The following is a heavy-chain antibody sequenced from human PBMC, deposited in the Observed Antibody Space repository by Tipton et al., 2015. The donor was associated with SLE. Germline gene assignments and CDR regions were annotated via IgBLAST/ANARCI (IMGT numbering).Heavy chain of an antibody. CDR3: ARDGRITAAIDY. CDR2: IYTSGST. CDR1: GGSISSGSYY. J-gene: IGHJ4*02. Sequence: SLTCTVSGGSISSGSYYWSWIRQPAGKGLEWIGYIYTSGSTNYNPSLKSRVTISVDTSKNQFSLKLSSVTAADTAVYYCARDGRITAAIDYWGQGTLVTASS. V-gene: IGHV4-61*09. D-gene: IGHD6-13*01.